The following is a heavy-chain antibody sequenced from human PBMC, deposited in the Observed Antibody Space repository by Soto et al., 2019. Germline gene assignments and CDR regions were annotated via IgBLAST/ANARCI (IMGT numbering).Heavy chain of an antibody. Sequence: PGGSLRLSCAASGFTFSIYSMHWVRQAPGKGLEWVAVISHDGSDIYYDDSVKGRFTISRDNSKNTLYLQMNSLRPEDTAVYYCVKVSTFYDILTGYYSTNFFDPWGQGTLVTVSS. V-gene: IGHV3-30*14. D-gene: IGHD3-9*01. CDR3: VKVSTFYDILTGYYSTNFFDP. CDR2: ISHDGSDI. CDR1: GFTFSIYS. J-gene: IGHJ5*02.